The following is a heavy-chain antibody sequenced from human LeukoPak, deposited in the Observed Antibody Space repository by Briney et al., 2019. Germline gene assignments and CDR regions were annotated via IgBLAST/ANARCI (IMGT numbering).Heavy chain of an antibody. J-gene: IGHJ5*02. CDR1: GGSISSYY. Sequence: SETLSLTCTVSGGSISSYYWSWIRQPAGKGLEWIGRIYTSGSTNYNPSLKSRVTMSVDTSKNQFSLKLSSVTAADTAVYYCARQYYYGSGSYFPPDGWFDPWGQGTLVTVSS. CDR2: IYTSGST. D-gene: IGHD3-10*01. CDR3: ARQYYYGSGSYFPPDGWFDP. V-gene: IGHV4-4*07.